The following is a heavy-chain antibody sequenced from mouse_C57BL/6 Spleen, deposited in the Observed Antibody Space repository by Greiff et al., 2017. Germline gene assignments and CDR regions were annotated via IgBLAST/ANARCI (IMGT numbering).Heavy chain of an antibody. CDR3: ARRPITTVVATEFDY. V-gene: IGHV1-7*01. CDR2: INPSSGYT. J-gene: IGHJ2*01. CDR1: GYTFTSYW. D-gene: IGHD1-1*01. Sequence: QVQVVESGAELAKPGASVKLSCKASGYTFTSYWMHWVKQRPGQGLEWIGYINPSSGYTKYNQKFKDKATLTADKSSSTAYMQLSSLTYEDSAVYYCARRPITTVVATEFDYWGQGTTLTVSS.